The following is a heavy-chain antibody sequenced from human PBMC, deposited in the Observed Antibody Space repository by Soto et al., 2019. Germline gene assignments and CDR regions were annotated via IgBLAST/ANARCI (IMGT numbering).Heavy chain of an antibody. J-gene: IGHJ4*02. D-gene: IGHD2-15*01. CDR3: AKDEGYCSGGSCYYFDY. Sequence: EVQLLESGGGLVQPGGSLRLSCAASGFTFSSYAMRWVRQAPGKGLEWVSAISGSGGSTYYADSVKGRFTISRDNSKNTLYLQMNSLRAEDTAVYYCAKDEGYCSGGSCYYFDYWGQGTLVTGSS. CDR2: ISGSGGST. CDR1: GFTFSSYA. V-gene: IGHV3-23*01.